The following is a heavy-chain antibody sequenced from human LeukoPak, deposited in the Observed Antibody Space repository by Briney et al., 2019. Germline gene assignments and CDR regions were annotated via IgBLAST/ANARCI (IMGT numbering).Heavy chain of an antibody. D-gene: IGHD2-2*01. CDR3: ARGKYQLLPDY. J-gene: IGHJ4*02. CDR2: IGTAGDT. V-gene: IGHV3-13*04. Sequence: PGGSLRLSCAASGFTFSSYDMHWVRQATGKGLEWVSAIGTAGDTHYPGSVKGRFTISRENAKNSLYLQMNSLRAGDTAVYYCARGKYQLLPDYWGQGTLVTVSS. CDR1: GFTFSSYD.